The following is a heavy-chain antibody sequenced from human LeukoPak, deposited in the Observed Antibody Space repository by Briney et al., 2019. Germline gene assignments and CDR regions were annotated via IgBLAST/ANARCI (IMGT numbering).Heavy chain of an antibody. CDR1: GFTISGFY. Sequence: GGSLRLSCAASGFTISGFYMNWVRQAPGKGLEWVSVINSGGGTYYADSVRGRFTISRDNSKNTLSLQMNSLRAEDMAVYYCAREIYDAYDYWGQGTLVTVSS. CDR2: INSGGGT. CDR3: AREIYDAYDY. V-gene: IGHV3-66*01. J-gene: IGHJ4*02. D-gene: IGHD3-22*01.